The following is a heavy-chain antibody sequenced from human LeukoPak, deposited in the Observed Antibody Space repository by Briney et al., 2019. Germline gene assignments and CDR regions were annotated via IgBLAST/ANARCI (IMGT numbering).Heavy chain of an antibody. J-gene: IGHJ4*02. Sequence: GGSLRLSCAASGFTFSDYYMSWIRQAPGKGLECVSYISSSGNTTYHADSVKGRFTISRDNAKNSLYLQMSSLRAEDTAVYYCARDGGSSWYFDYWGQGTLVTVSS. D-gene: IGHD6-13*01. CDR1: GFTFSDYY. CDR3: ARDGGSSWYFDY. CDR2: ISSSGNTT. V-gene: IGHV3-11*04.